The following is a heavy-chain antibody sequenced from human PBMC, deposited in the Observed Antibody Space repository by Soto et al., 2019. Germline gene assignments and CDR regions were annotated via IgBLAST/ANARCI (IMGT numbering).Heavy chain of an antibody. Sequence: QVHLVQSGAEVKKPGASVKVSCKASGYSFTTHGMHWVRQAPGQRLEWMGWISTYNGNTNYVPKFQGRITMTTDTSTSTAYMELRSLRSDDTALYFCARDTSNYFDFWGQGTPVTVSS. CDR1: GYSFTTHG. CDR3: ARDTSNYFDF. CDR2: ISTYNGNT. V-gene: IGHV1-3*04. J-gene: IGHJ4*02. D-gene: IGHD2-2*01.